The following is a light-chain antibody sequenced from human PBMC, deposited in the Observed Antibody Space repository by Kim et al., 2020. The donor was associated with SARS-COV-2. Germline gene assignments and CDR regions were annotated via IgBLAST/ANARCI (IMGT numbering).Light chain of an antibody. V-gene: IGLV3-1*01. J-gene: IGLJ1*01. CDR3: QAWDSSTYV. Sequence: GSPGQAASITCSGDKSGDKYACWYQQKPGQSPVLVIYQDSKRPSGIPERFSGSNSGNTATLTISGTQAMDEADYYCQAWDSSTYVFGTGTKVTVL. CDR2: QDS. CDR1: KSGDKY.